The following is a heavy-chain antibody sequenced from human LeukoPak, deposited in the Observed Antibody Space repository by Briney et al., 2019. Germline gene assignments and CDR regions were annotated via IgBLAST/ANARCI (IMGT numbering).Heavy chain of an antibody. D-gene: IGHD3-3*01. CDR1: GFTFGDYA. V-gene: IGHV3-49*04. J-gene: IGHJ4*02. CDR3: TRNNVLRFLEWSDFDY. Sequence: GGSLRLSCTASGFTFGDYATSWVRQAPGKGLEWVGFIRSKAYGGTTEYAASVKGRFTISRDDSKSIAYLQMNSLKTDDTAVYYCTRNNVLRFLEWSDFDYWGQGTLVTVSS. CDR2: IRSKAYGGTT.